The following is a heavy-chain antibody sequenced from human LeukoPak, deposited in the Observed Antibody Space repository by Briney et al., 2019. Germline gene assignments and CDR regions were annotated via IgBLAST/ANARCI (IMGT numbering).Heavy chain of an antibody. V-gene: IGHV3-9*01. CDR1: GFTFDDYA. Sequence: PGGSLTLSCAASGFTFDDYAMHWVRQAPGKGLEWVPGISWNSGSIGYADSVKGRFTISRDNAKNSLYLQMNSLRAEDTALYYCAKDLGGSGKVGAFDIWGQGTMVTVSS. CDR2: ISWNSGSI. CDR3: AKDLGGSGKVGAFDI. J-gene: IGHJ3*02. D-gene: IGHD3-10*01.